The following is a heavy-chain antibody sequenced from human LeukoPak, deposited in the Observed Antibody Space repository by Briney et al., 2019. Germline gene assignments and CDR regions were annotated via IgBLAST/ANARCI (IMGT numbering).Heavy chain of an antibody. Sequence: PSQTLSLTCTVSGGSISSGGYYWSWIRQHPGKGLEWIGYIYYSGITYYNASLKSRVTISEDTSKNQFSLRLNSMTAADQAVYYCARQLTGSWARGDVFDIWGQGTMVPVSS. J-gene: IGHJ3*02. CDR1: GGSISSGGYY. CDR3: ARQLTGSWARGDVFDI. CDR2: IYYSGIT. V-gene: IGHV4-31*03. D-gene: IGHD6-13*01.